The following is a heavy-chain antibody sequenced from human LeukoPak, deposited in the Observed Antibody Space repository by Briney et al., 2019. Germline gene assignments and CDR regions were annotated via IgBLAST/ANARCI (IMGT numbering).Heavy chain of an antibody. CDR3: ARDRPGIAVAGDAFDI. CDR2: LYNRGST. CDR1: GGSVSSNY. Sequence: PSETLSLTCTVSGGSVSSNYWSWIRQPPGKGLEWIGDLYNRGSTNYNPSLKSRVTISVDTSKNQFSLKLRSVTAADTAVYYCARDRPGIAVAGDAFDIWGQGTMVTVSS. D-gene: IGHD6-19*01. V-gene: IGHV4-59*02. J-gene: IGHJ3*02.